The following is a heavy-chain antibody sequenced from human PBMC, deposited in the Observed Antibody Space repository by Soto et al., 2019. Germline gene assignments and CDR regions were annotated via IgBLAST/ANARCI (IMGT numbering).Heavy chain of an antibody. D-gene: IGHD6-19*01. J-gene: IGHJ4*02. V-gene: IGHV3-7*01. CDR2: INQDGSEK. CDR1: GFTFSSYW. CDR3: ARDGVEAGLYLDN. Sequence: LRLSYVASGFTFSSYWMSWVRQAPGKGLEWVANINQDGSEKYYVDSVKGRFTISRDNAKNSLYLQVNSLRAEDTAVYYCARDGVEAGLYLDNWGQGTLVTVSS.